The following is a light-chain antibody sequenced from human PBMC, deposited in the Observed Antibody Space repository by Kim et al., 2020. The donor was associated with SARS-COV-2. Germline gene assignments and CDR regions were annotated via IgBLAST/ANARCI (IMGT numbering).Light chain of an antibody. CDR3: QQYGSSSPGT. V-gene: IGKV3-20*01. CDR2: GAS. J-gene: IGKJ2*02. Sequence: SPGERRSRSCSASQGVTSSYLAWYLQRPGQAPRLLLYGASNRATGIPDRFSGSGSGTDFTLTISRLEPEDFAVYYCQQYGSSSPGTFGQGTKLEI. CDR1: QGVTSSY.